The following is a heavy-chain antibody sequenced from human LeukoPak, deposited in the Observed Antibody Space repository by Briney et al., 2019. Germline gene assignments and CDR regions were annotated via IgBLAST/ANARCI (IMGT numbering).Heavy chain of an antibody. D-gene: IGHD4-23*01. CDR1: GGSISSYY. Sequence: SETLSLTCTVSGGSISSYYWSWIRQPPGKGLEWIGYIYYSGSTNYNPSLKSRVTISVDKSKNQFSLKLSSVTAADTAVYYCARVRWDAFDIWGQGTMVTVSS. J-gene: IGHJ3*02. V-gene: IGHV4-59*12. CDR3: ARVRWDAFDI. CDR2: IYYSGST.